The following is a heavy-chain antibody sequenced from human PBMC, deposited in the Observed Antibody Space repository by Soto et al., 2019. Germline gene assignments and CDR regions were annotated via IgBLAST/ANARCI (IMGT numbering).Heavy chain of an antibody. CDR2: INPSGGST. D-gene: IGHD2-2*01. Sequence: QVQLVQSGAEVKKPGASVKVSCKASGYTFTSYYMHWVRQAPGQGLEWMGIINPSGGSTSYAQKCKGRVTMTRDTSKSTVYMELSSLRSEDTAVYYCARTRPIVVVPAATIPPPRYYFDYWGQGTLVTVSS. CDR1: GYTFTSYY. V-gene: IGHV1-46*01. CDR3: ARTRPIVVVPAATIPPPRYYFDY. J-gene: IGHJ4*02.